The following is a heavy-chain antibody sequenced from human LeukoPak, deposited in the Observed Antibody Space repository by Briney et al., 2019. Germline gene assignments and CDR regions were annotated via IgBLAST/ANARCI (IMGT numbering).Heavy chain of an antibody. CDR3: ARGTAYCGGDCYFY. CDR2: IIPIFGTA. J-gene: IGHJ4*02. D-gene: IGHD2-21*02. CDR1: GYTFTGYY. Sequence: GASVKVSCKASGYTFTGYYMHWVRQAPGQGLEWMGGIIPIFGTANYAQKFQGRVTITTDESTSTAYMELSSLRSEDTAVYYCARGTAYCGGDCYFYWGQGTLVTVSS. V-gene: IGHV1-69*05.